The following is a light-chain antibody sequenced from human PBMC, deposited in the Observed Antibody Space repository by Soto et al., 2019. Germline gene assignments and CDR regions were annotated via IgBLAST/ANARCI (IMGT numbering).Light chain of an antibody. CDR2: LAS. V-gene: IGKV2-28*01. Sequence: DIVVTQSPLSLPVTPGEPASISCRSSQSLLHINGYNYLDWYLQKPGQSPQLLIYLASSRASGVPARFSGSGSGTEFTLKISRVQAEDFGVYYCIQPLLTPFTLGGGTKVDIK. CDR3: IQPLLTPFT. CDR1: QSLLHINGYNY. J-gene: IGKJ4*02.